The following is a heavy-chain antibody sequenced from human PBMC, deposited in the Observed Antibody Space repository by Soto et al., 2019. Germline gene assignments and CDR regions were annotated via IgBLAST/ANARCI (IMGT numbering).Heavy chain of an antibody. Sequence: PGGSLRLSCAASGFTFSNAWMSWVRRAPGKGLEWVGRIKSKTDGGTTDYAAPVKGRFTTSRDDSKNTLYLQMNSLKTEDTAVYYCTTGYCSSTSCWGYYYYYGMDVWGQGTTVTVS. V-gene: IGHV3-15*01. CDR3: TTGYCSSTSCWGYYYYYGMDV. CDR2: IKSKTDGGTT. J-gene: IGHJ6*02. CDR1: GFTFSNAW. D-gene: IGHD2-2*01.